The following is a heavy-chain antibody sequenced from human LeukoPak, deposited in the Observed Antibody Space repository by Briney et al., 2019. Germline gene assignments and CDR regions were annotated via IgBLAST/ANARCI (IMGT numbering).Heavy chain of an antibody. Sequence: GGSRRLSCAAPGFTASRNYMSWVRQAPGKGLEGVSVIYSGGSAYNADSVKGRYTISRDNSKKTLYLQMNSLRAEDTAVYYCASLASIAARFLPGGYMDVWGKGTTVTVSS. V-gene: IGHV3-53*01. CDR3: ASLASIAARFLPGGYMDV. CDR2: IYSGGSA. D-gene: IGHD6-6*01. CDR1: GFTASRNY. J-gene: IGHJ6*03.